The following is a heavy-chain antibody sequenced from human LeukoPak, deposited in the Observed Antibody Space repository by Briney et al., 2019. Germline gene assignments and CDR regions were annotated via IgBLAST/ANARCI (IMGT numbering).Heavy chain of an antibody. CDR3: ARVTYVDDMLYQYFDY. CDR1: SYSISSGSY. J-gene: IGHJ4*02. D-gene: IGHD4-17*01. V-gene: IGHV4-38-2*01. CDR2: IFHSGNS. Sequence: PSETLSLTCAASSYSISSGSYWGWIRQSPGKGLEWVGSIFHSGNSYYNPSLKSRLTMSVDTSKNQFSLKLTSVTAADTALYYCARVTYVDDMLYQYFDYWGQGILVTVSS.